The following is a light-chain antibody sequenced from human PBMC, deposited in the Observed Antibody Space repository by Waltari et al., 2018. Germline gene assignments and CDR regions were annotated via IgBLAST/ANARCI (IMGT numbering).Light chain of an antibody. J-gene: IGKJ1*01. Sequence: IVMSQSPLPLLVTLGEPASISCRSSQSLLHRNGYNYLDWYLQKPGQSPQHLIYLGSNRASGVPDRFSGSGSGTDFTLKISRVEAEDVGVYYCMQALQTPRMFGQGTKVEIK. V-gene: IGKV2-28*01. CDR3: MQALQTPRM. CDR2: LGS. CDR1: QSLLHRNGYNY.